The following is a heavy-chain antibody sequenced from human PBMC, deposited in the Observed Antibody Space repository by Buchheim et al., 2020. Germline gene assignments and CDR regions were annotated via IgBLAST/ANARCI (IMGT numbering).Heavy chain of an antibody. V-gene: IGHV3-48*01. CDR3: AREGITGTREVYYYYGMDV. CDR1: GFTFSSYS. D-gene: IGHD1-7*01. Sequence: EVQLVESGGGLVQPGGSLRLSCAASGFTFSSYSMNWVRQAPGKGLEWVSYISSSSSTIYYADSVKGRFTISRDNAKNSLYLQMNSLRAEDTAVYYCAREGITGTREVYYYYGMDVWGQGTT. CDR2: ISSSSSTI. J-gene: IGHJ6*02.